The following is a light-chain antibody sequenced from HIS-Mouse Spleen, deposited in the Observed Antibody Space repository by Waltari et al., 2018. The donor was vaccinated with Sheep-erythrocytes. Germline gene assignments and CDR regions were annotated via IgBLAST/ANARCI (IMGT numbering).Light chain of an antibody. CDR1: QSVLYSSNNKNY. Sequence: DIVMTQSPDSLAASLRESANSNCKSSQSVLYSSNNKNYFAWYQQKPGQPPKLLIYWASTRESGVPDRFSGSGSGTDFTLTISSLQAEDVAVYYCQQYYSTPLTFGGGTKVEIK. CDR2: WAS. V-gene: IGKV4-1*01. J-gene: IGKJ4*01. CDR3: QQYYSTPLT.